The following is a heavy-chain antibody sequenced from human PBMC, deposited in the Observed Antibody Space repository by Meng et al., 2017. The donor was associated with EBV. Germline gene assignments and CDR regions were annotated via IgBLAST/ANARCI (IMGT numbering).Heavy chain of an antibody. CDR1: GGTFSSYA. J-gene: IGHJ4*02. V-gene: IGHV1-69*06. D-gene: IGHD6-13*01. CDR2: IIPIFGTA. CDR3: ARAEIAAAGRLDY. Sequence: VPLGSAGAEVTKPGSSVKVSCKASGGTFSSYAIGVVRQAPGQGLEWMGGIIPIFGTANYAQKFQGRVTITADKSTSTAYMELSSLRSEDTAVYYCARAEIAAAGRLDYWGQGTLVTVSS.